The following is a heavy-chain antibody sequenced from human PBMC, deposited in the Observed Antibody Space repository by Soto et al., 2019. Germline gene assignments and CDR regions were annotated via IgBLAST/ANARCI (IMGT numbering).Heavy chain of an antibody. Sequence: QVQLVQSGAEVKKPGASVKVSCKASGYTFTDYHIHWVRQAPGQGLEFMGWINANSGGAGSAQQFQGRVTVTRDTSSTTVFMEMNLLRYDDTAVYYCARKGGRETVEHSSNWFDTWGQGILVTVSS. J-gene: IGHJ5*02. V-gene: IGHV1-2*02. CDR2: INANSGGA. D-gene: IGHD1-1*01. CDR3: ARKGGRETVEHSSNWFDT. CDR1: GYTFTDYH.